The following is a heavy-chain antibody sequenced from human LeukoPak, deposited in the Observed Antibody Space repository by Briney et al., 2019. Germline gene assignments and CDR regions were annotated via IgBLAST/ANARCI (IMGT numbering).Heavy chain of an antibody. CDR3: ARLTGYYVIDY. CDR1: GLTLSSYS. Sequence: PGGSLRLSCAASGLTLSSYSMNWVRQAPGKGLEWVSSISSSSSYIYYADSVKGRFTISRDNAKNSLYLQMNSLRAEDTAVYYCARLTGYYVIDYWGQGTLVTVSS. D-gene: IGHD3-9*01. J-gene: IGHJ4*02. CDR2: ISSSSSYI. V-gene: IGHV3-21*01.